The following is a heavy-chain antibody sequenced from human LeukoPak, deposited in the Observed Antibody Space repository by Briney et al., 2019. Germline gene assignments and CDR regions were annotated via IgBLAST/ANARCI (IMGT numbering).Heavy chain of an antibody. Sequence: ETLSLTCTVSGGSISSSSYYWGWIRQAPGKGLEWVSVIYSGGSTYYADSVKGRFTISRDNSKNTLYLQMNSLRAEDTAVYYCARLKWELLVWGQGTLVTVSS. CDR2: IYSGGST. CDR3: ARLKWELLV. D-gene: IGHD1-26*01. J-gene: IGHJ4*02. V-gene: IGHV3-53*01. CDR1: GGSISSSSYY.